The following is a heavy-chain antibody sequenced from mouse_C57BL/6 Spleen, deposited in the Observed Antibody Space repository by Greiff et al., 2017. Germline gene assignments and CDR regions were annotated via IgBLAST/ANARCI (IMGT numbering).Heavy chain of an antibody. V-gene: IGHV1-47*01. J-gene: IGHJ3*01. CDR2: FHPYNDDT. D-gene: IGHD1-1*01. CDR1: GYTFTTYP. Sequence: QVQLKESGAELVKPGASVKMSCKASGYTFTTYPIEWMKQNHGKSLEWIGNFHPYNDDTKYNEKFKGKATLTVEKSSSTVYLELSRLTSDDSAVYYCAREGYGSSYGFAYWGQGTLVTVSA. CDR3: AREGYGSSYGFAY.